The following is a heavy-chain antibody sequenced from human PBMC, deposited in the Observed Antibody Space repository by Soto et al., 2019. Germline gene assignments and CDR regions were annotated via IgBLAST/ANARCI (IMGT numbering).Heavy chain of an antibody. Sequence: QVQLVESGGGVVQPGRSLRLSCAASGFTFSSYGMHWVRQAPGKGLDWVAVIWYDGSNKYYADSVKGRFTISRDNSKNTLYLQMNSLRAEDTAVYYCARPAQGHSYGYEFDYWGQGTLVTVSS. J-gene: IGHJ4*02. V-gene: IGHV3-33*01. CDR3: ARPAQGHSYGYEFDY. D-gene: IGHD5-18*01. CDR1: GFTFSSYG. CDR2: IWYDGSNK.